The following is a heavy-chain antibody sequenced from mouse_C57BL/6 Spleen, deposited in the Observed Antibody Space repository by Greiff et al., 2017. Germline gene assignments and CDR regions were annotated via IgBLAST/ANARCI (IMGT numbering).Heavy chain of an antibody. CDR3: ARSADSNPMDY. CDR1: GYTFTDYN. Sequence: VQLQQSGPELVKPGASVKIPCKASGYTFTDYNMDWVKQSHGKSLEWIGDINPYYGGTIYKQKFKGKATLTVDKSSSTAYMKLSSLPSEDTAVYYSARSADSNPMDYWGQGTSVTVSS. J-gene: IGHJ4*01. CDR2: INPYYGGT. D-gene: IGHD2-5*01. V-gene: IGHV1-18*01.